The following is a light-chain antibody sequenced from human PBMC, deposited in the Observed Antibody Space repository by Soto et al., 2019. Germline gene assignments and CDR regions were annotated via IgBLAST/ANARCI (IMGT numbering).Light chain of an antibody. CDR3: QQRSKRPLT. CDR1: QSVSSS. Sequence: EIVLTQSPATLSLSPGERGTLSCRASQSVSSSLAWYQQKPGQAPRLLIYDASNRATGIPARFSGSGSGTDFTLTISSLEPEDFAVYYCQQRSKRPLTFGGGTKVEVK. J-gene: IGKJ4*01. V-gene: IGKV3-11*01. CDR2: DAS.